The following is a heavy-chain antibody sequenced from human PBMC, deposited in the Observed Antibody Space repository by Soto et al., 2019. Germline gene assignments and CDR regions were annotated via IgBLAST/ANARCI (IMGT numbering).Heavy chain of an antibody. Sequence: SVKVSCKASGGTFSSYAISWVRQAPGQGLEWMGGIIPIFGTANYAQKFQGGVTITADESTSTAYMELSSLRSEDTAVYYCARPIEMATIIDAFDIWGQGTMVTVSS. CDR1: GGTFSSYA. CDR2: IIPIFGTA. J-gene: IGHJ3*02. CDR3: ARPIEMATIIDAFDI. V-gene: IGHV1-69*13. D-gene: IGHD5-12*01.